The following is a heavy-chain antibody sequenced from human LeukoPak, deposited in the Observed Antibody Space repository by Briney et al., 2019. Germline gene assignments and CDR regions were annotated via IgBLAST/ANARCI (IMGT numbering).Heavy chain of an antibody. J-gene: IGHJ5*02. V-gene: IGHV3-74*01. CDR3: ARDHDCSTTSCYEGADWFDP. CDR2: INSDGSST. D-gene: IGHD2-2*01. Sequence: GGSLRLSCAASGFTFSSYWMHWVRQAPGKGLVWVSRINSDGSSTSYADSVKGRFTISRDNAKNSLYLQMNSLRAEDTAVYYCARDHDCSTTSCYEGADWFDPWGQGTLVTVSS. CDR1: GFTFSSYW.